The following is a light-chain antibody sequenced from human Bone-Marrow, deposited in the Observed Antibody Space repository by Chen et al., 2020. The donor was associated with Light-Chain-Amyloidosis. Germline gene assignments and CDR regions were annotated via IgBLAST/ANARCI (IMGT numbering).Light chain of an antibody. CDR2: RNN. CDR3: ATWDDSLSGWV. V-gene: IGLV1-47*01. CDR1: SSNIGGNY. Sequence: QSVLTQSPSASGTPGQRVTIACSGSSSNIGGNYVYWYQQIPGTAPQLLIYRNNLRPSGVPDRFSGSKSGTSASLAISGLRSEDEAEYYCATWDDSLSGWVFGGGTRLTVL. J-gene: IGLJ3*02.